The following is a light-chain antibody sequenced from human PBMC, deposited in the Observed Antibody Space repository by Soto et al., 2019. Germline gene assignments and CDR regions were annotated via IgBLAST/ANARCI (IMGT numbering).Light chain of an antibody. V-gene: IGLV2-8*01. CDR1: SSDVGSYNL. CDR3: SSYAGSNNVV. CDR2: EVT. J-gene: IGLJ2*01. Sequence: QSALTQPPSASGSPGQSVTISCTGTSSDVGSYNLVSWYQQHPGKAPKLMIYEVTKRPSGVRDRFSGSKSGNTASLTVSGLQAEDEADYYCSSYAGSNNVVFGGGTKLTVL.